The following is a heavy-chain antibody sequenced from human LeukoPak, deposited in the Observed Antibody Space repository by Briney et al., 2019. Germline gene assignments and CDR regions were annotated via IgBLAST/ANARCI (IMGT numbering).Heavy chain of an antibody. CDR3: AKAGDNSGNYGAFDI. Sequence: GGSLRLSCAASGFTISSNYMTWVRQAPGKGLEWVSVIFSGGSTYYADSVKGRFTISRDNSKNTLYLQMNSLRAEDTAVYYCAKAGDNSGNYGAFDIWGQGTMVTVSS. V-gene: IGHV3-53*01. CDR2: IFSGGST. D-gene: IGHD3-22*01. J-gene: IGHJ3*02. CDR1: GFTISSNY.